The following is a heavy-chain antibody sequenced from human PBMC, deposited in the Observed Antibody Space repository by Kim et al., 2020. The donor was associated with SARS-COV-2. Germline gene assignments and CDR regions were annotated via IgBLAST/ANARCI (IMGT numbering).Heavy chain of an antibody. CDR2: ISYDGSNK. J-gene: IGHJ6*02. V-gene: IGHV3-30*03. D-gene: IGHD2-15*01. Sequence: GGSLRLSCAASGFTFSSYGMHWVRQAPGKGLEWVAVISYDGSNKYYADSVKGRFTISRDNSKNTLYLQMNSLRAEDTAVYYCARGYCSGGSCYPPGYYGMDVWGQGTTVTVSS. CDR3: ARGYCSGGSCYPPGYYGMDV. CDR1: GFTFSSYG.